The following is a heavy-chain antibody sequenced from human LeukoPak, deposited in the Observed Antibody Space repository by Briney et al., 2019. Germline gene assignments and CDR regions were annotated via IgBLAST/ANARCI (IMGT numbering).Heavy chain of an antibody. J-gene: IGHJ4*02. Sequence: GGSLRLSCAASGFTFSTYGMHWVRQAPGKGLEWVAFIRYDGNNKYYADFVKGRFTISRDNSKNTLYLQMNSLRAEDTAVYYCAKDHTSWYYWGQGTLVTVSS. CDR3: AKDHTSWYY. CDR1: GFTFSTYG. V-gene: IGHV3-30*02. D-gene: IGHD2-2*01. CDR2: IRYDGNNK.